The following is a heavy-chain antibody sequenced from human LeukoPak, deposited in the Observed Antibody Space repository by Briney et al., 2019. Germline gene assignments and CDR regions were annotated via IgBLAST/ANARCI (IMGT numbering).Heavy chain of an antibody. CDR3: AREGRVGAEWEQYYYYYMDV. D-gene: IGHD1-26*01. CDR1: GFTFSSYS. J-gene: IGHJ6*03. V-gene: IGHV3-21*01. Sequence: PGGSLRLSCAASGFTFSSYSMNWVRQAPGKGLEWVSSISSSSSYIYYADSVKGRFTISRDNAKNSLYLQMNSLRAEDTAVYYCAREGRVGAEWEQYYYYYMDVWGKGTTVTVSS. CDR2: ISSSSSYI.